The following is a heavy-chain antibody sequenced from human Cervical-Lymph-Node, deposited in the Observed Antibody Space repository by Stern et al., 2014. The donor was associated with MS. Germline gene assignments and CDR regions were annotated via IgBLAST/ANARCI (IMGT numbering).Heavy chain of an antibody. CDR2: ISSSSSYI. J-gene: IGHJ3*02. V-gene: IGHV3-21*01. CDR1: GFTFSSYS. CDR3: ARDYHYYDSSGYYDDAFDI. Sequence: VQLVESGGGLVKPGGSLRLCCAASGFTFSSYSMNWVRQAPGKGLEWVSSISSSSSYIYYADSGKGRFTISRDNAKNSLYLQMNSLRAEDTAVYYCARDYHYYDSSGYYDDAFDIWGQGTMVTVSS. D-gene: IGHD3-22*01.